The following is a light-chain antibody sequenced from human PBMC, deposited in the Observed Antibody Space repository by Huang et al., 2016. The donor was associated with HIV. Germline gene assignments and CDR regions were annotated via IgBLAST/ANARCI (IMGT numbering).Light chain of an antibody. CDR3: QQSYSIPWT. CDR2: AAS. Sequence: IQMTQSPSSLPAFVGDRVTITCRASQSITTYLNWYQQKIGESPKLLFYAASILQSGVPLRFGGSGSGTNFSLTITNLQSEDFAVYYCQQSYSIPWTFGQGTRVEI. J-gene: IGKJ1*01. V-gene: IGKV1-39*01. CDR1: QSITTY.